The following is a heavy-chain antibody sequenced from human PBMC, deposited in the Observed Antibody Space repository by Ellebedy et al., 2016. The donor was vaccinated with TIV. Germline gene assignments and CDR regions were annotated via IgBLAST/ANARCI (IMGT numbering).Heavy chain of an antibody. Sequence: GESLKISCAASGFTFSTYPMNRVRQAPGKGLEWVSIISANGGTTYYADPVKGRFTISRDNSKNTLFLQMSSLRAEDTAVYFCARRSTDFAFDSWGQGTLVTVSS. V-gene: IGHV3-23*01. CDR3: ARRSTDFAFDS. D-gene: IGHD3/OR15-3a*01. CDR2: ISANGGTT. J-gene: IGHJ4*02. CDR1: GFTFSTYP.